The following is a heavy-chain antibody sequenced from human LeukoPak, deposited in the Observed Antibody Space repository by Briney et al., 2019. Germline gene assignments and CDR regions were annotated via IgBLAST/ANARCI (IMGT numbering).Heavy chain of an antibody. CDR2: IIPIFGTA. CDR3: ARFYDSSGYGDDAFDF. CDR1: GGTFSSYA. V-gene: IGHV1-69*13. J-gene: IGHJ3*01. Sequence: SVKVSCKASGGTFSSYAISWVRQAPGQGLEWMGGIIPIFGTANYAQKFQGRVTITADESTSTAYMELSRLRSDDTAVYYCARFYDSSGYGDDAFDFWGQGTMVTVSS. D-gene: IGHD3-22*01.